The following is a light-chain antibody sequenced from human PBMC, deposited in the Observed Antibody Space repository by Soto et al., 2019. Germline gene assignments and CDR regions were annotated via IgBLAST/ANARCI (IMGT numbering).Light chain of an antibody. CDR1: QDIRNF. V-gene: IGKV1-27*01. CDR3: QKYSIVPV. J-gene: IGKJ3*01. Sequence: DIQMTQSPTSLSASVGDRVTITCRASQDIRNFVAWYQQKPGKAPKLLIYAASTLQSGFPSRFSGSGSGTDFTLTINSLQPEDVATYSCQKYSIVPVFGPGTKVEIK. CDR2: AAS.